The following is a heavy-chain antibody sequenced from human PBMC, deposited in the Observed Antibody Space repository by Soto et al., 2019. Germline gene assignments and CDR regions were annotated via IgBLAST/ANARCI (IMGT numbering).Heavy chain of an antibody. CDR1: GFTFSNYA. J-gene: IGHJ4*02. V-gene: IGHV3-23*01. D-gene: IGHD1-26*01. CDR3: AKDRLAGGFDY. CDR2: VSATAGST. Sequence: GSLRLSCAASGFTFSNYAMSWVRQAPGKGLEWISLVSATAGSTYYTDSVKGRFTISRDNSRNTVYLQMNSLRADDTAVYYCAKDRLAGGFDYWGQGTLVTVSS.